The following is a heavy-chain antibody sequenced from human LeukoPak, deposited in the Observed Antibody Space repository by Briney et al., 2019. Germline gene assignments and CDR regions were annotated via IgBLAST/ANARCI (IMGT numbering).Heavy chain of an antibody. CDR1: GFTFGSYS. D-gene: IGHD6-6*01. V-gene: IGHV3-21*01. CDR3: SRGGSSSGDGLDY. CDR2: ISSSSGNI. Sequence: PGGSLRLSCAASGFTFGSYSMNWVRQAPGKGLEWVSSISSSSGNIYYADSVKGRFTISRDNAKNSLYLQMNSLRAEDTAVYYCSRGGSSSGDGLDYWGQGTLVTVSS. J-gene: IGHJ4*02.